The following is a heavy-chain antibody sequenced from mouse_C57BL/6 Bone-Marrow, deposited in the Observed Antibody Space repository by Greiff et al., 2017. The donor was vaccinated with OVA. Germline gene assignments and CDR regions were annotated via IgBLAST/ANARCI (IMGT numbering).Heavy chain of an antibody. Sequence: EVQLQQSGAELVRPGASVKLSCTASGFNIKADYMHWVKQRPEQGLEWIGWIDPENGDTEYASKFQGKATITADTSSNPAYLQLSSLTSEDTAVYYCTEVDFQFITNDGRGAWLAYWGQGTLVTVST. J-gene: IGHJ3*01. V-gene: IGHV14-4*01. CDR2: IDPENGDT. D-gene: IGHD1-1*01. CDR3: TEVDFQFITNDGRGAWLAY. CDR1: GFNIKADY.